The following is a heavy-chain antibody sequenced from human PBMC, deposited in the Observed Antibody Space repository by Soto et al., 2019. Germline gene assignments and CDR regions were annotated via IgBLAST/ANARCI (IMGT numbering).Heavy chain of an antibody. D-gene: IGHD1-1*01. CDR2: IIPIFGTA. V-gene: IGHV1-69*13. CDR1: GGTFSSYA. J-gene: IGHJ4*02. Sequence: ASVKVSCKASGGTFSSYAISWVRQAPGQGLEWMGGIIPIFGTANYAQKFQGRVTISADESTSTAYMELSSLRSEDTAVYYCASSRQSLGFPLGSLYYFDYWGQGSLVTVSS. CDR3: ASSRQSLGFPLGSLYYFDY.